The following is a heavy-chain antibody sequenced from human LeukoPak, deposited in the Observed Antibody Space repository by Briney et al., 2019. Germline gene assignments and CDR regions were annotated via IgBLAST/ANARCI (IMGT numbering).Heavy chain of an antibody. CDR3: ASLGPHVLRYFDWLLDDAFDI. D-gene: IGHD3-9*01. V-gene: IGHV3-48*01. CDR2: ISSSSSSTI. Sequence: GGSLRLSCAASGFTFSSYSMNWVRQAPGKGLEWVSYISSSSSSTIYYADSVKGRFTISRDNAKNSLYLQMNSLGAEDTAVYYCASLGPHVLRYFDWLLDDAFDIWGQGTMVTVSS. J-gene: IGHJ3*02. CDR1: GFTFSSYS.